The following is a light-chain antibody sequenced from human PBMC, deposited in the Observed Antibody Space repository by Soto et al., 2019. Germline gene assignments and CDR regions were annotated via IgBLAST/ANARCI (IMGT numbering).Light chain of an antibody. CDR3: QQYGGSPFT. J-gene: IGKJ3*01. Sequence: DIVLTQSPATVALSPGERATLSCRASESVSSFLAWYQQKPGQAPRLLIYAASSRATGIPDRFSGSGSGTDFTLTISRLEPEDFGVYYCQQYGGSPFTFGPGTKVDIK. CDR1: ESVSSF. V-gene: IGKV3-20*01. CDR2: AAS.